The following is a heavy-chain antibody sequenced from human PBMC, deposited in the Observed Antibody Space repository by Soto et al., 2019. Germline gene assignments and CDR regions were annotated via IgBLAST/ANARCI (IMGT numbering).Heavy chain of an antibody. V-gene: IGHV3-33*01. D-gene: IGHD3-22*01. Sequence: GGSLRLSCAASGFTFSSYGMHWVRQAPGKGLEWVAGIWYDGSNKYYADSVKGRFTISRDNSKNTLYLQMNSLRAEDTAVYYCARGITMIVVVPGYWGQGTLVTVSS. CDR2: IWYDGSNK. CDR3: ARGITMIVVVPGY. CDR1: GFTFSSYG. J-gene: IGHJ4*02.